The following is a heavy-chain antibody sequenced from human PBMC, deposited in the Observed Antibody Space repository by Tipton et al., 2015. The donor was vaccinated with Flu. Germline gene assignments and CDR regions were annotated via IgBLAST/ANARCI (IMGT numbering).Heavy chain of an antibody. D-gene: IGHD3-10*02. CDR2: IYHSGTT. Sequence: GLVKPSETLSLICAVSDYSISSVYYWGWVRRPPGKGLEWIGTIYHSGTTYYNPSLKSRLTISVDTSKNQFSLRLSSVTAADTAVYYCARHTGDSVRGVIDYWGQGTLVTVSS. CDR3: ARHTGDSVRGVIDY. V-gene: IGHV4-38-2*01. CDR1: DYSISSVYY. J-gene: IGHJ4*02.